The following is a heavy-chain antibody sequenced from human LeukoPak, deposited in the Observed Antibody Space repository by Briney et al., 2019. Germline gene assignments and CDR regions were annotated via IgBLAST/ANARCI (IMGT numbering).Heavy chain of an antibody. Sequence: SVKVSCKASGGTFSSYAISWVRQAPGQGLEWMGRIIPIFGIANYAQKFQGRVTITADKSTSTAYMELSSLRSEDTAVYYCARERGSSGTYCFDYWGQGTLVTVSS. D-gene: IGHD1-26*01. CDR2: IIPIFGIA. CDR1: GGTFSSYA. J-gene: IGHJ4*02. CDR3: ARERGSSGTYCFDY. V-gene: IGHV1-69*04.